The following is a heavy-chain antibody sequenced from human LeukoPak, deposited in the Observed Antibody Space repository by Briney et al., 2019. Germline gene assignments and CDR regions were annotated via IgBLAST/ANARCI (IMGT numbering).Heavy chain of an antibody. CDR1: GGSISSGSYY. V-gene: IGHV4-61*02. D-gene: IGHD1-26*01. J-gene: IGHJ5*02. Sequence: SQTLSLTCTVSGGSISSGSYYWSWIRQPAGKGLEWIGRIYTSGSTNYNPSLKSRVTISVDTSKKQFSLKLSSVTAADTAVYYCARGPLGSYDRRHHWGQGTLVTVSS. CDR3: ARGPLGSYDRRHH. CDR2: IYTSGST.